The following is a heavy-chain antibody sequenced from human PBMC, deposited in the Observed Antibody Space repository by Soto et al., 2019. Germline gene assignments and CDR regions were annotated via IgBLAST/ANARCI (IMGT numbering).Heavy chain of an antibody. D-gene: IGHD6-13*01. CDR3: ARVEYSSSWSYLGDAFDI. CDR2: ISAYNGNT. V-gene: IGHV1-18*01. CDR1: GYMFGSYG. Sequence: ASVKVSCKASGYMFGSYGVSWIRQAPGQGPEWMGWISAYNGNTNYAQKLQGRVTMTTDTSTSTAYMELRSLRSDDTAVYYCARVEYSSSWSYLGDAFDISGQGTMVTV. J-gene: IGHJ3*02.